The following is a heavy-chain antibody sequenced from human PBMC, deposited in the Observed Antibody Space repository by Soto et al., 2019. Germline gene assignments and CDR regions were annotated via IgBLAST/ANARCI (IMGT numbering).Heavy chain of an antibody. D-gene: IGHD4-17*01. Sequence: EVQLVESGGGLVQPGGSLILSCAASGFTFSTYHMNWVRQAPGKGLEWVSYIHSGGSRIYYADSVKGRFTLSRDNAKNSLYLQMNSLRAEDTAVYYCARDGSTVTTNYHYAMDVWGQGTTVTVSS. CDR1: GFTFSTYH. V-gene: IGHV3-48*03. J-gene: IGHJ6*02. CDR3: ARDGSTVTTNYHYAMDV. CDR2: IHSGGSRI.